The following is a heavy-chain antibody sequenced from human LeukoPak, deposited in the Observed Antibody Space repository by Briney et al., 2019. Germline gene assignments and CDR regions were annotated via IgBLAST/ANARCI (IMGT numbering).Heavy chain of an antibody. D-gene: IGHD5-24*01. CDR1: GFTFSSYG. CDR2: ISYDGSNK. V-gene: IGHV3-30*04. J-gene: IGHJ5*02. Sequence: GGSLRLSCAASGFTFSSYGMHWVRQAPGKGLEWVAVISYDGSNKYYADSVKGRFTISRDNSKNTLYLQMNSLRAEDTAVYYCARGFADGRRWLQFPNWFDPWGQGTLVTVSS. CDR3: ARGFADGRRWLQFPNWFDP.